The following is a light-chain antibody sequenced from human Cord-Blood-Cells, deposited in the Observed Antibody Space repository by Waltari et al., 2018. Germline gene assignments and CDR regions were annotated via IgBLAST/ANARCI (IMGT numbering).Light chain of an antibody. CDR1: SSDVGGYTY. J-gene: IGLJ3*02. CDR2: DVS. Sequence: QSALTQPASVSGSPGQSITISCTGTSSDVGGYTYVSWYQQHPGKAPKLMIYDVSNRPSGVSNRFSSSKSGTTASLTISGLQAEDEADYYCSSYTSSSTWVFGGGTKLTVL. V-gene: IGLV2-14*01. CDR3: SSYTSSSTWV.